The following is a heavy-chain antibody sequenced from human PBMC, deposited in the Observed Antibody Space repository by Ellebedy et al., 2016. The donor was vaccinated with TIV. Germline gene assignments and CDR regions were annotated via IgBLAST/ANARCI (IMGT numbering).Heavy chain of an antibody. J-gene: IGHJ5*02. V-gene: IGHV1-2*02. Sequence: AASVKVSCKASGYTFTGYYMHWVRQAPGQGLEWMGWINPNSGGTNYAQRFQGRVTMTTDTSTSTAYMELRSLRSDDTAVYYCAGDSSGRSNWFNPWGQGTLVTVSS. CDR3: AGDSSGRSNWFNP. CDR1: GYTFTGYY. D-gene: IGHD3-22*01. CDR2: INPNSGGT.